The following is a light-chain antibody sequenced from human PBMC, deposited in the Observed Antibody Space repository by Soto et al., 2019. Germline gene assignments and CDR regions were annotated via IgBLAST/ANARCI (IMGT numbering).Light chain of an antibody. CDR1: QTIDTR. CDR2: DAS. V-gene: IGKV1-5*01. J-gene: IGKJ5*01. Sequence: DIQMTQSPSSLSSSVGDRVTITCRATQTIDTRLAWYQQKPGEAPKLLIYDASSLENGVPSRFSGSGSGTEFTLTISSLEPEDSAVYYCQQRHMWPITFGQGTRLEIK. CDR3: QQRHMWPIT.